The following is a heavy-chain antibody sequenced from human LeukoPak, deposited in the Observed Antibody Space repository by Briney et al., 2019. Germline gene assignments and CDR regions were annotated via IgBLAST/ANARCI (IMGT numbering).Heavy chain of an antibody. J-gene: IGHJ6*02. D-gene: IGHD5-12*01. CDR1: GDSVSSNSAA. Sequence: SQTLSPTCAISGDSVSSNSAAWNWIRQSPSRGLEWLGRTYYRSKWYNDYAVSVKSRITINPDTSKNQFSLQLNSVTPEDTAVYYCARARYSGYRRDLLQYGMDVWGQGTTVTVSS. CDR3: ARARYSGYRRDLLQYGMDV. V-gene: IGHV6-1*01. CDR2: TYYRSKWYN.